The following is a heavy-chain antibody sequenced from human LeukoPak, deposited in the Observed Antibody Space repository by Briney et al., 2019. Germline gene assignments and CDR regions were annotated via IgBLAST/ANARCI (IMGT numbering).Heavy chain of an antibody. Sequence: SVKVSCKASGGTFGSYAISWVRQAPGQGLEWMGRIIPILGITNYAREFQGRLSFTADTSTNTAYMDLSSLITDDTALYYCARGPYDGTYYFDYWGQGTLVTVSS. J-gene: IGHJ4*02. V-gene: IGHV1-69*04. D-gene: IGHD3-22*01. CDR3: ARGPYDGTYYFDY. CDR1: GGTFGSYA. CDR2: IIPILGIT.